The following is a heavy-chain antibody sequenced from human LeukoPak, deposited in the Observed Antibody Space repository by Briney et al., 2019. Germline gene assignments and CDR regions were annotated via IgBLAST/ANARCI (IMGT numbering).Heavy chain of an antibody. CDR1: GGSFSGYY. V-gene: IGHV4-34*01. D-gene: IGHD2-15*01. Sequence: SETLSLTCAVYGGSFSGYYWSWIRQPPGKGLEWIGEINHSGSTNYNPSLKSRVTISVDTSKNQFSLKLSSVTAADTAVYYCARRRRYCSGGSCYAWFDPWGRGTLVTVSS. J-gene: IGHJ5*02. CDR2: INHSGST. CDR3: ARRRRYCSGGSCYAWFDP.